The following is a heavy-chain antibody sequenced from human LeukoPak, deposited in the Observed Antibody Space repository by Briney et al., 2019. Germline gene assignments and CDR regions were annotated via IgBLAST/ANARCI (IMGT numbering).Heavy chain of an antibody. CDR1: GGSLSSGGYY. CDR2: IYYSGST. V-gene: IGHV4-31*03. CDR3: ARVGLSSGGKGYPLADS. D-gene: IGHD2-15*01. Sequence: PSQTLSLTCTVSGGSLSSGGYYWSWIRQHPGKGLEWIGYIYYSGSTYYNPSLKSRVTISVDTSKNQFSLKLSSVTAADKAVYYCARVGLSSGGKGYPLADSWGQGTLVTVSS. J-gene: IGHJ4*02.